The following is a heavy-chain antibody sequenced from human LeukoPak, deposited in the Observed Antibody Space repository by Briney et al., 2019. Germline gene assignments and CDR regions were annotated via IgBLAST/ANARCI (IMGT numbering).Heavy chain of an antibody. CDR3: ARLWDYYGSGSVDY. J-gene: IGHJ4*02. Sequence: PSETLFLTCTVSGDSISTYYWSWIRQPPGKGMEWIGFIHYSGSTNYNPSLKSRVTISVDTSKNQFSLKLSSVTAADTAVYYCARLWDYYGSGSVDYWGQGTLVTASS. D-gene: IGHD3-10*01. V-gene: IGHV4-59*08. CDR1: GDSISTYY. CDR2: IHYSGST.